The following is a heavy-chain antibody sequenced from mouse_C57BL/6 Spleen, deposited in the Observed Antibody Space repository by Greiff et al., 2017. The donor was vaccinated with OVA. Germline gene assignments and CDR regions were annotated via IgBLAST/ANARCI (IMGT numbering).Heavy chain of an antibody. J-gene: IGHJ3*01. D-gene: IGHD1-1*01. Sequence: VQLQESGAELAKPGASVKLSCKASGYTFTSYWMHWVKQRPGQGLEWIGYINPSSGYTKYNQKFKDKATLTADKSSSTAYMQLSSLTYEDSAVYYGARCYYGSSYEFAYWGQGTLVTVSA. CDR2: INPSSGYT. CDR3: ARCYYGSSYEFAY. CDR1: GYTFTSYW. V-gene: IGHV1-7*01.